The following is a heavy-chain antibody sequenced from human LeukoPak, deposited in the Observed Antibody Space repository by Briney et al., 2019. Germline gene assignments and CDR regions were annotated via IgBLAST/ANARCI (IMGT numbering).Heavy chain of an antibody. V-gene: IGHV3-7*01. CDR2: RKQDGSEK. Sequence: GGSLRLSCAASGFIFSRYWMSWVRQAPGKGLEWVANRKQDGSEKHYVDSVKGRFTISRDNAKNSLFLQMNSLRAEDTAVYYCARLPAYCSSTSCYYDYWGQGTLVTVSS. CDR1: GFIFSRYW. CDR3: ARLPAYCSSTSCYYDY. D-gene: IGHD2-2*01. J-gene: IGHJ4*02.